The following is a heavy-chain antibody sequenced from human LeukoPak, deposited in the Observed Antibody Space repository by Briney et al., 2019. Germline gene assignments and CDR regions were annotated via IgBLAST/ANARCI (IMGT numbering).Heavy chain of an antibody. Sequence: GGSVRLSCAASGFTLGTYDMNWVRQAPGKGLEWVSSISSSSSYIYYADSVKGRFTISRDNAKNSLYLQMNSLRAEDTAVYYCARARSGSSWQEYFQHWGQGTLVTVSS. CDR1: GFTLGTYD. J-gene: IGHJ1*01. CDR2: ISSSSSYI. CDR3: ARARSGSSWQEYFQH. D-gene: IGHD6-13*01. V-gene: IGHV3-21*01.